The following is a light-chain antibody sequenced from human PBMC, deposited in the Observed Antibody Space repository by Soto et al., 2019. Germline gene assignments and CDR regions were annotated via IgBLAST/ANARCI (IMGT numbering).Light chain of an antibody. CDR2: LGS. Sequence: DIVMTQSPLSLPVTPGEPASFSCRSSQTLLHSNGYNYLDWFLQRPGQSPQLLIYLGSNRASGVPDRFSGSGSGTDFTLKISRVEAEDVGAYYCMQALQTPYTFGQGTKLEIK. V-gene: IGKV2-28*01. CDR3: MQALQTPYT. J-gene: IGKJ2*01. CDR1: QTLLHSNGYNY.